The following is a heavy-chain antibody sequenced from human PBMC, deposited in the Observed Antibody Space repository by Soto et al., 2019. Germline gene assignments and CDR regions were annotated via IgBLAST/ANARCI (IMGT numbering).Heavy chain of an antibody. CDR3: ARLLFLEWFDDY. Sequence: QVQLVQSGTEVKKPGASVKVSCKASGYTFTSYALSWVRHAPGQGLEWMGWISTYNGNTNYAQKFQGRATMTTDTSTTTAYMELRSLKSDDTAVYYCARLLFLEWFDDYWGQGTLVTVSS. D-gene: IGHD3-3*01. J-gene: IGHJ4*02. V-gene: IGHV1-18*04. CDR2: ISTYNGNT. CDR1: GYTFTSYA.